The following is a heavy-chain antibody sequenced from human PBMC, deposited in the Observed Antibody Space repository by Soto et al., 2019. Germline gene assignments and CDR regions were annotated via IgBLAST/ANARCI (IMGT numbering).Heavy chain of an antibody. D-gene: IGHD3-10*01. CDR2: INPNRGGT. CDR3: ARGGGYYGSGSYGYYYYYMDV. V-gene: IGHV1-2*04. J-gene: IGHJ6*03. CDR1: GYTFTGYY. Sequence: QVQLVQSGAEVKKPGASVKVSCKASGYTFTGYYMHWVRQAPGQGLEWMGWINPNRGGTNYAQKFQGWVTMARDTSSSPAYREMSRLRSDDTAVYYCARGGGYYGSGSYGYYYYYMDVWGQGTTVTVSS.